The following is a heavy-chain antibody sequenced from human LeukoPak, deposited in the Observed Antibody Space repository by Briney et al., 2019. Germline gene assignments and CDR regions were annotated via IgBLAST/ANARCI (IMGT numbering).Heavy chain of an antibody. CDR2: ITTYNGKT. Sequence: ASVKVSCKASGYSFTGYGITWVRRAPGQGLEWMGWITTYNGKTNYAQNFQTRVTMTTDTSTNTAYMELRSLRSDDTAVYYCARGINYDLLTGYSEGFGFWGQGTPVTVSS. J-gene: IGHJ4*02. V-gene: IGHV1-18*01. CDR3: ARGINYDLLTGYSEGFGF. CDR1: GYSFTGYG. D-gene: IGHD3-9*01.